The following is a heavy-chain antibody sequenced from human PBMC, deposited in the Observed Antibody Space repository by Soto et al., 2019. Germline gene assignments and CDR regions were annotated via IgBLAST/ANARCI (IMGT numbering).Heavy chain of an antibody. J-gene: IGHJ3*02. CDR2: ISYDGSNK. D-gene: IGHD6-19*01. V-gene: IGHV3-30-3*01. Sequence: QVQLVESGGGVVQPGRSLRLSCAASGFTFSSYAMHWVRQAPGKGLEWVAVISYDGSNKYYADSVKGRFTISRDNSKNTLYLQMTSLRAEDTAVYYCVRPVGTRSGWNDAFDIWGQGTMVTVAS. CDR3: VRPVGTRSGWNDAFDI. CDR1: GFTFSSYA.